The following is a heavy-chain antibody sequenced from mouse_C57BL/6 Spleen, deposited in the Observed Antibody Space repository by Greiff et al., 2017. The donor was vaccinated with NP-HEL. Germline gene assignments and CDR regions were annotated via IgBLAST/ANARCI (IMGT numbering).Heavy chain of an antibody. Sequence: EVQLQQSGPELVKPGASVKISCKASGYTFTDYYMNWVKQSHGKSLEWIGDINPNNGGTSYNQKFKGKATLTVDKSSSTAYMELRSLTSEDSAVYYCARSGDSSGYPLAYWGQGTLVTVSA. J-gene: IGHJ3*01. CDR2: INPNNGGT. CDR1: GYTFTDYY. V-gene: IGHV1-26*01. D-gene: IGHD3-2*02. CDR3: ARSGDSSGYPLAY.